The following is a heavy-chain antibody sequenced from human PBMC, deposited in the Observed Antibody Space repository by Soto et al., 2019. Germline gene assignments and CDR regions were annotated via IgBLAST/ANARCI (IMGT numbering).Heavy chain of an antibody. J-gene: IGHJ4*02. CDR1: GYSFTSYW. CDR3: ARHTAIAFDY. D-gene: IGHD5-18*01. CDR2: IDPSDSYT. Sequence: RGESLKISCKGSGYSFTSYWISWVRQMPGKGLEWMGRIDPSDSYTNYSPSFQGHVTISADKSISTAYLQWSSLKASDTAMYYCARHTAIAFDYWGQGTLVTVSS. V-gene: IGHV5-10-1*01.